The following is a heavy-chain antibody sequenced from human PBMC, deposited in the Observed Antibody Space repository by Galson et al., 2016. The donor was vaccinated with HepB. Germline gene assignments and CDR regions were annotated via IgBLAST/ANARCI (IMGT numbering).Heavy chain of an antibody. Sequence: SLRLSCAASGFTFSTYAMSWVRQAPGKGLVWASRISSDGSSTNYADSVKGRFTISRDNAKNTRYLQMNSLRVDDTAVYYCARGSVTSGYFSLGNWGQGTLVTVSS. CDR1: GFTFSTYA. CDR2: ISSDGSST. V-gene: IGHV3-74*01. D-gene: IGHD3-22*01. J-gene: IGHJ4*02. CDR3: ARGSVTSGYFSLGN.